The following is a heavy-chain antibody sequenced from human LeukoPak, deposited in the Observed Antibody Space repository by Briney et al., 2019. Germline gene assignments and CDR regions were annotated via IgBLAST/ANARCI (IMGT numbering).Heavy chain of an antibody. V-gene: IGHV3-21*01. CDR3: ASGLDCSSTSCPADY. CDR2: ISSSSSYI. J-gene: IGHJ4*02. D-gene: IGHD2-2*01. Sequence: SGGSLRLSCAASGLTFSSYSMNWVRQAPGKGLEWVSSISSSSSYIYYADSVKGRFTIFRDNAKNSLYLQMTSLRAEDTAVYYCASGLDCSSTSCPADYWGQGTLVTVSS. CDR1: GLTFSSYS.